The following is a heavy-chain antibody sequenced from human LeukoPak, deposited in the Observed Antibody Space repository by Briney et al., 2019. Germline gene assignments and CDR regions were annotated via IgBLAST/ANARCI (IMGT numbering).Heavy chain of an antibody. J-gene: IGHJ4*02. CDR2: IIPIFGTA. CDR1: GGTFINYA. D-gene: IGHD6-19*01. Sequence: SVKVSCKASGGTFINYAINWVRQAPGQGLEWMGGIIPIFGTANYAQKFQGRVTITADESTSTAYMELSSLRSEDTAVYYCARGETDSSGWTFFDYWGQGTLVTVSS. V-gene: IGHV1-69*13. CDR3: ARGETDSSGWTFFDY.